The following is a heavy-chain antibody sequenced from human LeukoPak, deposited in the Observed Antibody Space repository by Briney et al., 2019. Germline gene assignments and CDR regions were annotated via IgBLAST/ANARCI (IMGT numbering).Heavy chain of an antibody. J-gene: IGHJ3*02. CDR3: ARGAILGYCSGGSCYFRDAFDI. CDR1: GGSFSGYY. D-gene: IGHD2-15*01. CDR2: INHSGST. V-gene: IGHV4-34*01. Sequence: SETLSLTCAVYGGSFSGYYWSWIRQPPGKGLEWIGEINHSGSTNYNPSLKSRVTISVDTSKNQFSLKLSSVTAADTAVYYCARGAILGYCSGGSCYFRDAFDIWGQGTMVTVSS.